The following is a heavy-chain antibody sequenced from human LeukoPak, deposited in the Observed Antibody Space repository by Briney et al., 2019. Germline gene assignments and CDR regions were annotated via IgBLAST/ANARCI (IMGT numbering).Heavy chain of an antibody. J-gene: IGHJ3*01. Sequence: SETLSLTCAVYGGSFSGYYWSWIRQPPGKGLEWVGEINHSGSTNYNPSLKSRVTISVDTSKNQFSLKLSSVTAADTAVYYCAIDLRWYQLLYCNAFDLLRQGTMVTVSP. CDR1: GGSFSGYY. CDR2: INHSGST. V-gene: IGHV4-34*01. CDR3: AIDLRWYQLLYCNAFDL. D-gene: IGHD2-2*02.